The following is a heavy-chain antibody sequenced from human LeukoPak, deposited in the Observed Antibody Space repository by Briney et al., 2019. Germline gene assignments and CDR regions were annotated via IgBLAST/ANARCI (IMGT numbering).Heavy chain of an antibody. CDR2: INQETSEK. D-gene: IGHD1-26*01. J-gene: IGHJ4*02. CDR1: GFRFSGFW. CDR3: AREVGRSFGY. V-gene: IGHV3-7*01. Sequence: GGSLRLSCAASGFRFSGFWMSWVRQAPGKGPEWVANINQETSEKYYVDSVRGRFTISRDNAKNSLSLQMNSLRVEDTAVYYCAREVGRSFGYWGQGNLVIVSS.